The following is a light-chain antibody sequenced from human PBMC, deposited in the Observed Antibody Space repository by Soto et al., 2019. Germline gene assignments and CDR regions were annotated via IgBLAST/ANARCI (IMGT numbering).Light chain of an antibody. J-gene: IGKJ4*01. CDR1: QSVSSH. CDR3: QHRANWPIT. CDR2: DAS. Sequence: EVVLTQSPATLSLSPGERATLSCGASQSVSSHLAWYQQKRGQAPRLLFYDASNRATGIPARFSGSGSGTDFTLTIISLEPEDFAVYYCQHRANWPITFGGGTKVEIK. V-gene: IGKV3-11*01.